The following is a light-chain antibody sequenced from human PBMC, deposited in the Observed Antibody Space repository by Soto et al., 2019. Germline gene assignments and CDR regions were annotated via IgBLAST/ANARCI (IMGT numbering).Light chain of an antibody. Sequence: EIVMTQSPATLSVSPGDRATLSCRASQSVSTNLAWHQQRPGQAPRLLIYCASTRATGIPDRFIGSGSGTEFTLTISSMESADVAVYYCQQYNNWPPYTFGQGTKVDIK. CDR2: CAS. J-gene: IGKJ2*01. CDR1: QSVSTN. CDR3: QQYNNWPPYT. V-gene: IGKV3-15*01.